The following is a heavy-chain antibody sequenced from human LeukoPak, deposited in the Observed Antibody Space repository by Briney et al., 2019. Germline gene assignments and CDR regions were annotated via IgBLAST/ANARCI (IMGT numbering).Heavy chain of an antibody. CDR3: AKDRVGAMFYFDY. CDR2: ISGSGVTT. Sequence: PGGSLRLSCAASGFTFSSYGMSWVRQAPGKGLEWVAGISGSGVTTYYADSVKGRFTISRDNSKNTLYLQVNSLRAEDTAVYHCAKDRVGAMFYFDYWGQGTLVTVSP. CDR1: GFTFSSYG. D-gene: IGHD1-26*01. V-gene: IGHV3-23*01. J-gene: IGHJ4*02.